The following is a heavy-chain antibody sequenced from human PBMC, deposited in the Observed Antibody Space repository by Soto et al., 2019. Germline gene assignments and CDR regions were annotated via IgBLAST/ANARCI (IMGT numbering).Heavy chain of an antibody. J-gene: IGHJ6*03. D-gene: IGHD4-17*01. Sequence: QVQLQESGPGLVKPSETLSLTCTVSGGSISSYYWSWIRQPPGKGLEWIGYIYYSGSNNYNPSLKSRVTISVDTSKNQFSLKLSSVTAADTAVYYCARQQRHDYGDYYYYYMDVWGKGTTVTVSS. V-gene: IGHV4-59*08. CDR3: ARQQRHDYGDYYYYYMDV. CDR1: GGSISSYY. CDR2: IYYSGSN.